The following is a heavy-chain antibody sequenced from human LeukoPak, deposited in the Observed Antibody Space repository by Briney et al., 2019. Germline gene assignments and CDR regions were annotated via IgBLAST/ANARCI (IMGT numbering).Heavy chain of an antibody. D-gene: IGHD3-16*02. J-gene: IGHJ4*02. CDR3: ARVFPVYDYVWGSYRYRPSYFDY. V-gene: IGHV4-34*01. Sequence: SETLSLTCTVSGGSISGYYWSWIRQPPGKGLEWIGEINHSGSTNYNPSLKSRVTISVDTSKNQFSLKLSSVTAADTAVYYCARVFPVYDYVWGSYRYRPSYFDYWGQGTLVTVSS. CDR1: GGSISGYY. CDR2: INHSGST.